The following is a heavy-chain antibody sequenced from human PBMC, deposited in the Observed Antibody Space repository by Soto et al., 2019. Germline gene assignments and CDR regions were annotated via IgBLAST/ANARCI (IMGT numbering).Heavy chain of an antibody. J-gene: IGHJ2*01. V-gene: IGHV1-69*02. Sequence: QVQLVQSGAEVKKPGSSVKVSCKASGGTFSSYTISWVRQAPGQGLEWMGRIIPILGIANYAQKFQGRVTITADKSTSTAYMELSSLRSEDTAVYYWARLSSTVTTSYWYFDLWGRGTLVTVSS. CDR3: ARLSSTVTTSYWYFDL. CDR2: IIPILGIA. CDR1: GGTFSSYT. D-gene: IGHD4-17*01.